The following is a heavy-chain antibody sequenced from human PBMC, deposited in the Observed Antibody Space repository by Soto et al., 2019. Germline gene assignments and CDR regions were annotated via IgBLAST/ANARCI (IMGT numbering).Heavy chain of an antibody. Sequence: PGGSLRLSCAASGFTFSSYAMHWVRQAPGKGLEWVAVISYDGSNKYYADSVKGRFTISRDNSKNTLYLQMNSLRAEDTAVYYCARGGSRPPLYYDFWSGYYKVEGGDYFDYWGQGTLVTVSS. J-gene: IGHJ4*02. CDR1: GFTFSSYA. CDR2: ISYDGSNK. CDR3: ARGGSRPPLYYDFWSGYYKVEGGDYFDY. V-gene: IGHV3-30-3*01. D-gene: IGHD3-3*01.